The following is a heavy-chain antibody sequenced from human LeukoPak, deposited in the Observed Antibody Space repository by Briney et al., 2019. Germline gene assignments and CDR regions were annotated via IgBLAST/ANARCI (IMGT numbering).Heavy chain of an antibody. CDR1: GYTFTSYG. V-gene: IGHV1-18*01. Sequence: ASVKVSCKASGYTFTSYGISWVRQAPGQGLEWMGWISAYNRNTNYAQKLQGRVTMTTDTSTSTAYMELRSLRSDDTAVYYCARAPLLWFGEPTPTHFDYWGQGTLVTVSS. CDR3: ARAPLLWFGEPTPTHFDY. CDR2: ISAYNRNT. D-gene: IGHD3-10*01. J-gene: IGHJ4*02.